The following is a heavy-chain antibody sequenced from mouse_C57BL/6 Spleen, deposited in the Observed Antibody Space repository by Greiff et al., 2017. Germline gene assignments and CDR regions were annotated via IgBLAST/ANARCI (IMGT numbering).Heavy chain of an antibody. CDR3: TRGGGVDY. CDR1: GYNFTDYE. D-gene: IGHD1-1*02. Sequence: VQLVESGAELVRPGASVTLSCKASGYNFTDYEMHWVKQTPVHGLAWIGAIDPETGGTAYNPQFKGKPILTAETSSSTAYMEPRSLTSEDSAVYYCTRGGGVDYWGQGTTLTVSS. CDR2: IDPETGGT. V-gene: IGHV1-15*01. J-gene: IGHJ2*01.